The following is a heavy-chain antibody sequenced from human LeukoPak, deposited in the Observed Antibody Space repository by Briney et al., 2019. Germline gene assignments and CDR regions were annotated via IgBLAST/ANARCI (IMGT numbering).Heavy chain of an antibody. V-gene: IGHV3-23*01. CDR2: ISGGGGST. J-gene: IGHJ4*02. D-gene: IGHD4-23*01. CDR3: AAGGILRPYYFDY. CDR1: GFTFSSYA. Sequence: GGSLRLSCAASGFTFSSYAMSWVRQAPGKGLEWVSAISGGGGSTYYADSVKGRFTISRDNSKNTLYLQMNSLRAEDTAVYYCAAGGILRPYYFDYWGQGTLVTVSS.